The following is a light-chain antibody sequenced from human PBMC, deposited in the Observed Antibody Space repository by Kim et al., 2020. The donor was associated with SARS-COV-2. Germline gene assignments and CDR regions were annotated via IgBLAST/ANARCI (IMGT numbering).Light chain of an antibody. V-gene: IGLV2-18*02. J-gene: IGLJ2*01. CDR3: SSYTDRFTWV. CDR1: SSDAGSYDR. CDR2: EVS. Sequence: GHSATISCTASSSDAGSYDRVSLYQQPPGTAPRLIIYEVSDRPSGVPDRFSGSKSGNTASLTISGLQAEDEADYYCSSYTDRFTWVFGGGTQLTVL.